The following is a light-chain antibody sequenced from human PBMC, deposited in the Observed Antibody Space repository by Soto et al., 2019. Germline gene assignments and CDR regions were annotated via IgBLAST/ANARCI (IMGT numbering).Light chain of an antibody. J-gene: IGKJ1*01. CDR3: QQYNSWT. V-gene: IGKV1-5*01. CDR2: DAS. Sequence: DIQMTQSPSTLSASVGDRVTITCRASQSISSWLAWYQQKPGKAPKLLIYDASSLESEVPSRFSGSGSGTEFTLTISSLQPDDFATYYCQQYNSWTFGQGTKVEIK. CDR1: QSISSW.